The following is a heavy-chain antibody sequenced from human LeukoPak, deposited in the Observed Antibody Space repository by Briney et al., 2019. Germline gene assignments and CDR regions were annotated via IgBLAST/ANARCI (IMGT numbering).Heavy chain of an antibody. J-gene: IGHJ5*02. CDR1: GGSISSSSYY. Sequence: SETLSLTCTVSGGSISSSSYYWGWIRQAPGKGLEWIGSMYYSGSTYYNPSLKSRVTISVDTSKNQFSLKLSSVTAADTAVYYCARHGCSSTSCYFPRWFDPWGQGTLVTVSS. D-gene: IGHD2-2*01. CDR3: ARHGCSSTSCYFPRWFDP. V-gene: IGHV4-39*01. CDR2: MYYSGST.